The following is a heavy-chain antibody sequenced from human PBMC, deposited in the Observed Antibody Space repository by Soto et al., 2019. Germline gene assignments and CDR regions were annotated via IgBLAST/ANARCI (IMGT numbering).Heavy chain of an antibody. CDR1: GFNFCTYV. Sequence: GALRLSCAPSGFNFCTYVMSWVRQAPGKGLERVAGISGSGDNTYYVDSVKGRFTISRDKSKSTLYLQMNSLRAEDTAVYHCAKVRASIGYWIDFASRGQGTLVTVSS. D-gene: IGHD3-22*01. CDR3: AKVRASIGYWIDFAS. CDR2: ISGSGDNT. V-gene: IGHV3-23*01. J-gene: IGHJ4*02.